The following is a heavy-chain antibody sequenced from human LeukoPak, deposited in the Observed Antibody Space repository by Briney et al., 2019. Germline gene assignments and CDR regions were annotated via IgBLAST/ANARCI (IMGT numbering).Heavy chain of an antibody. CDR2: FYSGGSA. CDR3: ARKQGGTMYDV. D-gene: IGHD1-7*01. V-gene: IGHV4-39*07. J-gene: IGHJ4*02. CDR1: GGSISSSNYY. Sequence: SETLTLTCIVPGGSISSSNYYWAWIRQPPGKGLEWIGTFYSGGSAYCNPSLTSRVSISKDTSGNQFSLRLYSVTAADTAVYYCARKQGGTMYDVWGQGTQVTVSS.